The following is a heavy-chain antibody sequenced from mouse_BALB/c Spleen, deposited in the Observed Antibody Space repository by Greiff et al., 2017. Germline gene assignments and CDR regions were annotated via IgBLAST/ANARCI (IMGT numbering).Heavy chain of an antibody. CDR1: GFNIKDYY. Sequence: EVKLQESGAELVRSGASVKLSCTASGFNIKDYYMHWVKQRPEQGLEWIGWIDPENGDTEYAPKFQGKATMTADTSSNTAYLQLSSLTSEDTAVYYCNNYYGPFAYWGQGTLVTVSA. CDR2: IDPENGDT. D-gene: IGHD1-2*01. J-gene: IGHJ3*01. CDR3: NNYYGPFAY. V-gene: IGHV14-4*02.